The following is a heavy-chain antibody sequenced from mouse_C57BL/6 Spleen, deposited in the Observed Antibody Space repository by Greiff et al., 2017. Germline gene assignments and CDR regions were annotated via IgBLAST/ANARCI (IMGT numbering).Heavy chain of an antibody. V-gene: IGHV1-55*01. CDR3: ARSSPPYYSKDY. J-gene: IGHJ2*01. D-gene: IGHD2-5*01. Sequence: QVQLQQPGAELVKPGASVKMSCKASGYTFTSSWITLVKQRPGPGLELIVDAYPGSGSTTFNTKFKSKATLTVATSSSTAYMQRSSLPSEDSAVYYCARSSPPYYSKDYWGQGTTHTVSA. CDR1: GYTFTSSW. CDR2: AYPGSGST.